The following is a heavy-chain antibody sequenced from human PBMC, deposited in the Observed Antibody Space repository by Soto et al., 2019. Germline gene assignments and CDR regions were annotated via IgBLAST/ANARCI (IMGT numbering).Heavy chain of an antibody. CDR2: IYYSGST. D-gene: IGHD4-4*01. V-gene: IGHV4-59*08. Sequence: SETLSLTCTFSGGSISSYYWSWIRQPPGKGLEWIGYIYYSGSTNYNPSLKSRVTISVDTSKNQFSLKLSSVTAADTAVYYCARHFDYSNYGGWFDPWGQGTLVTVSS. J-gene: IGHJ5*02. CDR1: GGSISSYY. CDR3: ARHFDYSNYGGWFDP.